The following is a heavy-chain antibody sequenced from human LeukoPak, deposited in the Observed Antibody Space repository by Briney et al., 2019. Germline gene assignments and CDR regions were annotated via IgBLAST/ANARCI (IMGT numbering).Heavy chain of an antibody. V-gene: IGHV3-48*01. D-gene: IGHD2-2*01. CDR1: GFTFSTYS. CDR3: ARRFTSTWPCFAY. CDR2: IDSSSTTL. Sequence: GGSLRLSCAASGFTFSTYSMNWVRQAPGKGLEWVSYIDSSSTTLHYADSVRGRFTISRDNAKNSLYLQMSSLRAEDTAVYYCARRFTSTWPCFAYWGQGTLVAVSS. J-gene: IGHJ4*02.